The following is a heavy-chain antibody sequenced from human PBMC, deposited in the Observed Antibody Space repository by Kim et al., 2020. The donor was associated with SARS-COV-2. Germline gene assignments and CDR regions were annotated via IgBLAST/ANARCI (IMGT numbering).Heavy chain of an antibody. CDR3: ATTPAYYDILTGYTGFFDY. CDR2: IIPIFGTA. J-gene: IGHJ4*02. Sequence: SVKVSCKASGGTFSSYAISWVRQAPGQGLEWMGGIIPIFGTANYAQKFQGRVTITADESTSTAYMELSSLRSEDTAVYYCATTPAYYDILTGYTGFFDYWGQGTLVTVSS. CDR1: GGTFSSYA. V-gene: IGHV1-69*13. D-gene: IGHD3-9*01.